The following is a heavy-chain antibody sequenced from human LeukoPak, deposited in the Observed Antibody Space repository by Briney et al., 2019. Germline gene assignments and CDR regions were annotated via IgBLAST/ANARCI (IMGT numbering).Heavy chain of an antibody. V-gene: IGHV1-2*02. CDR1: GYTFTGYY. D-gene: IGHD2-2*01. J-gene: IGHJ6*03. CDR2: INPNSGGT. Sequence: ASVKVSCKASGYTFTGYYMHWVRQAPGQGLEWMGWINPNSGGTNYAQKFQGRVTMARDTSISTACMELSRLRSDDTAVYYCARGCSSTSCYRYYYMDVWGKGTTVTVSS. CDR3: ARGCSSTSCYRYYYMDV.